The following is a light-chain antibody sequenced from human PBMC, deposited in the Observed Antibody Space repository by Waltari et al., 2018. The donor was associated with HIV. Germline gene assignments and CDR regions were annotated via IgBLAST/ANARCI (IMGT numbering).Light chain of an antibody. CDR3: QQYNDWPAIT. J-gene: IGKJ5*01. V-gene: IGKV3-15*01. Sequence: EIEMTQSPATLSVSPGARATHSGRASQSIYSRVAWYQLKPGQAPRLLIYGTTRATGVPARFSGSGSGTEFTLTISSLQSEDFAVYFCQQYNDWPAITFGQGTRLEIK. CDR2: GT. CDR1: QSIYSR.